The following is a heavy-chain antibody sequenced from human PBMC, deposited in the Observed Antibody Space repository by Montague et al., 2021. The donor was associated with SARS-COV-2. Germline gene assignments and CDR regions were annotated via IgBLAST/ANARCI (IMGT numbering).Heavy chain of an antibody. CDR3: AREGTPLEMATIDYYGMDV. J-gene: IGHJ6*02. Sequence: SETLSLTCTVSGGSISSSSYYWGWIRQPPGKGLEWIGYIYYSGSTYYNPSLKSRVTISVDTSKNQFSLKLSSVTAADTAVYYCAREGTPLEMATIDYYGMDVWGQGTTVTVSS. V-gene: IGHV4-39*07. CDR2: IYYSGST. CDR1: GGSISSSSYY. D-gene: IGHD5-24*01.